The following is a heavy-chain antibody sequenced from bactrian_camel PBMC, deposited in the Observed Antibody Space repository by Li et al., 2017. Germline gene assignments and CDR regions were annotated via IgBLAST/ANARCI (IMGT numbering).Heavy chain of an antibody. CDR1: SNNIENYS. J-gene: IGHJ6*01. CDR3: AAGRACRIPEIDA. V-gene: IGHV3S63*01. CDR2: LHLELNKT. D-gene: IGHD1*01. Sequence: QLVESGGRSVQAGGSLNLSCVASSNNIENYSLGWFRQAPGKERERVACLHLELNKTNYPDSEKGRFTISRDAAKNTLYLQMNNLEPEDTAVYYCAAGRACRIPEIDAWGQGTQVTVS.